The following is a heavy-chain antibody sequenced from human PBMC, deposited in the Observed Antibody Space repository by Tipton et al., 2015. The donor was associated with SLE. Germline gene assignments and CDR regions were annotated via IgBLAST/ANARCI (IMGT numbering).Heavy chain of an antibody. D-gene: IGHD3-3*01. J-gene: IGHJ4*02. CDR1: GFTFSSYA. CDR3: AKRFWSGFIDY. V-gene: IGHV3-23*03. CDR2: IYRDGGST. Sequence: SLRFSCAASGFTFSSYAMAWVRQAPGKGLEWVSLIYRDGGSTYCADSVKGRFTISRDNSKNTLYLQMNSLRAEDTAVYYCAKRFWSGFIDYWGQGTLVTISS.